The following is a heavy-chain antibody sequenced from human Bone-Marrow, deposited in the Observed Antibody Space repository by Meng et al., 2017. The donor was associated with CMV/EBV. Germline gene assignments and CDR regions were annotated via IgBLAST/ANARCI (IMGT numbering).Heavy chain of an antibody. Sequence: GESLKISCAASGFTFDDYGMSWVRQAPGKGLEWVSGINWNGGSTGYADSVKGRFTISRDNSKNSLYLQMNSLRAEDTALYYCAKDSSNWNLYYYYGMDVWGQGTTVTVSS. J-gene: IGHJ6*02. CDR1: GFTFDDYG. V-gene: IGHV3-20*04. D-gene: IGHD1-7*01. CDR3: AKDSSNWNLYYYYGMDV. CDR2: INWNGGST.